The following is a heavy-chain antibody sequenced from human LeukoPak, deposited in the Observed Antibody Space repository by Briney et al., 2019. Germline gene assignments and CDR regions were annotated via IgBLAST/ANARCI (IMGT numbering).Heavy chain of an antibody. CDR3: ARGASSWYGLALDY. J-gene: IGHJ4*02. V-gene: IGHV1-2*02. D-gene: IGHD6-13*01. CDR2: TNPNSGGT. Sequence: GASVKVSCKASGYTFTGYYMHWVRQAPGQGLEWMGWTNPNSGGTNYAQKFQGRVTMTRDTSISTAYMELSRLRSDDTAVYYCARGASSWYGLALDYWGQGTLVTVSS. CDR1: GYTFTGYY.